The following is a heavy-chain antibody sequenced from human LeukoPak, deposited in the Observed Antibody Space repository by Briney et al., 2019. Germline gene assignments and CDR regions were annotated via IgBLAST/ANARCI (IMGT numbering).Heavy chain of an antibody. CDR1: GFTFSSYA. J-gene: IGHJ6*02. V-gene: IGHV3-23*01. CDR3: AGSSGSEYYYYGMDV. D-gene: IGHD1-26*01. Sequence: GGSLRLSCAASGFTFSSYAMSWVRQAPGKGLEWVSAISGSGGSTYYADSVKGRFTISRDNSKNTLYLQMNSLRAEDTAVYYCAGSSGSEYYYYGMDVWGQGTTVTVSS. CDR2: ISGSGGST.